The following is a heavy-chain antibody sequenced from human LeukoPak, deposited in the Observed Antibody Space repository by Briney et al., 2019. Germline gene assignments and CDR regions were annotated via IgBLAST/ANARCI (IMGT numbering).Heavy chain of an antibody. J-gene: IGHJ4*02. CDR1: GFTFSTSA. CDR2: IDYDGSHI. Sequence: PGGSLRLSCAGSGFTFSTSAMNWVRQVPGKGVEWVSSIDYDGSHIYYSASVKGRFSISRDNARDSVYLQMDSLRAEDTAVYYCARDPERYLRTGHYDYWGQGTLVIVSS. D-gene: IGHD3-10*02. CDR3: ARDPERYLRTGHYDY. V-gene: IGHV3-21*01.